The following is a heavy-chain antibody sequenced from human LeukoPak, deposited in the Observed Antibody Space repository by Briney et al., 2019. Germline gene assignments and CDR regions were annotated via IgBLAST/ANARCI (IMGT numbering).Heavy chain of an antibody. CDR2: ISGSGGST. CDR3: ARDGDTYYYDSSGYSHFDY. J-gene: IGHJ4*02. V-gene: IGHV3-23*01. Sequence: PGGSLRLSCAASGFTFSSYAMSWVRQAPGKGLEWVSAISGSGGSTYYADSVKGRFTISRDNAKNTLYLQMNSLRAEDTAVYYCARDGDTYYYDSSGYSHFDYWGQGTLVTVSS. D-gene: IGHD3-22*01. CDR1: GFTFSSYA.